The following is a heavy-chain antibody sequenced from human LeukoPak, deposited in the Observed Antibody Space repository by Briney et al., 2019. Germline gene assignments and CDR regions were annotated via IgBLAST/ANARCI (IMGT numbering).Heavy chain of an antibody. V-gene: IGHV1-2*02. J-gene: IGHJ3*02. CDR3: ARGSLTLVVPGDAFDI. Sequence: ASVKVSCKASGYTFTGYYMHWVRQAPGQGLEWMGWINPNSGGTNYAQKFQGRVTMTRDTSISTAYMELSRLRSDDTAVYYCARGSLTLVVPGDAFDIWGQGTMVTVSP. CDR1: GYTFTGYY. D-gene: IGHD6-13*01. CDR2: INPNSGGT.